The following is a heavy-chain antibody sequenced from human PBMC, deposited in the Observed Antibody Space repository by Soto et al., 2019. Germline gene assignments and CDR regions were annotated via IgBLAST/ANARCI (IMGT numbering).Heavy chain of an antibody. Sequence: QVQLQESGPGLVKPSETLSLTCTVSGGSISSYYWSWIRQPPGKGLEWIGFIFYSGSTSYNPSLKSRVTISIGTSEYPFSLKLTSVTAADTAVYYCASMIGDPVLSFDSWGQGTLVAVSS. CDR2: IFYSGST. CDR3: ASMIGDPVLSFDS. D-gene: IGHD3-10*02. V-gene: IGHV4-59*01. CDR1: GGSISSYY. J-gene: IGHJ5*01.